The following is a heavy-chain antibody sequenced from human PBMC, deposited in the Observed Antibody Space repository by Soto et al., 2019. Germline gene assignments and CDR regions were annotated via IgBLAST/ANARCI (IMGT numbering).Heavy chain of an antibody. J-gene: IGHJ4*02. V-gene: IGHV1-69*01. CDR3: AGAGRVHTPVFGH. CDR2: ITPMFGRP. D-gene: IGHD2-2*01. CDR1: GGTFSNYA. Sequence: QAQLVQSGAEVKKPGSSVKVSCKASGGTFSNYAINWVRQAPGQGLEWMGDITPMFGRPNYAQKFQGRVKIPGGESTRAAYMELSSLRPEDTARYYCAGAGRVHTPVFGHWGQGTLVRVSS.